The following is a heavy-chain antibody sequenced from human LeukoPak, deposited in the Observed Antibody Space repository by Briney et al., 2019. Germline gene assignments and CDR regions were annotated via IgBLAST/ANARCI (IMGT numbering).Heavy chain of an antibody. J-gene: IGHJ3*02. D-gene: IGHD1-20*01. CDR3: ARDEYNWNVDAFDI. V-gene: IGHV3-7*01. CDR1: GFTFSSYW. CDR2: IKQDGSGK. Sequence: GGSLRLSCAASGFTFSSYWMSWVRQAPGKGLEWVANIKQDGSGKYYVDSVKGRFTISRDNAKNSLYLQMNSLRAEDTAVYYCARDEYNWNVDAFDIWGQGTVVTVSS.